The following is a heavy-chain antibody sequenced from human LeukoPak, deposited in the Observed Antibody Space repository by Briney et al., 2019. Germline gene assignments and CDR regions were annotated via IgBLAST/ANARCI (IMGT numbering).Heavy chain of an antibody. CDR1: GFTYNSHA. Sequence: GGSLRLSCVASGFTYNSHAMSGVRQAPRRGLEWGLGISANGGNPYYTASLRGRFTISRDNSKNTVYLQMSSLSAEDTAIYYCAKDQGFSYYCLDYWGQGILVTVSS. V-gene: IGHV3-23*01. J-gene: IGHJ4*02. D-gene: IGHD5-18*01. CDR2: ISANGGNP. CDR3: AKDQGFSYYCLDY.